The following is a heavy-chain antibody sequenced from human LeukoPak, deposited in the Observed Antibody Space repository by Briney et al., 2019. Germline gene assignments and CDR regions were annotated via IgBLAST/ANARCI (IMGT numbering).Heavy chain of an antibody. Sequence: PGGSLRLSCAASGFNFSSYWMSWVRQAPGKGLEWVANIKQDGSEKYYVDSVKGRFTISRDNAKNSLYLQMNSLRAEDTAVYYCARDDWFDPWGQGTLVTVSS. CDR3: ARDDWFDP. J-gene: IGHJ5*02. V-gene: IGHV3-7*01. CDR1: GFNFSSYW. CDR2: IKQDGSEK.